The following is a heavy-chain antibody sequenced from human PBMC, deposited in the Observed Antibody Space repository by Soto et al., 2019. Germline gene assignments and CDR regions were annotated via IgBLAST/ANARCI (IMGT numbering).Heavy chain of an antibody. J-gene: IGHJ4*02. CDR1: GGSVSSKTYY. CDR2: IYYSGST. V-gene: IGHV4-61*01. Sequence: QVQLRESGPGLVKSSETLSLTCTVFGGSVSSKTYYWSWIRQPPGKGLEWIGNIYYSGSTNYSPSLNSRVTISVDTSKNQFSLKLTSVTAADTAVYYCARDRGGDGYNSHYFDYWGQGALVTVSS. CDR3: ARDRGGDGYNSHYFDY. D-gene: IGHD2-21*01.